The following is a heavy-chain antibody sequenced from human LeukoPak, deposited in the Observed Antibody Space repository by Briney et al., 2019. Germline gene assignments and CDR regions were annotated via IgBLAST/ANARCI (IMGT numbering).Heavy chain of an antibody. CDR1: GGSISSSSYY. CDR3: ARAPTVVVVPAAKNYYFDY. V-gene: IGHV4-39*07. D-gene: IGHD2-2*01. Sequence: SETLSLTCTVSGGSISSSSYYWGWIRQPPGKGLEWIGSIYYSGSTYYNPSLKSRVTISVDTSKNQFSLKLSSVTAADTAVYYCARAPTVVVVPAAKNYYFDYWGQGTLVTVSS. CDR2: IYYSGST. J-gene: IGHJ4*02.